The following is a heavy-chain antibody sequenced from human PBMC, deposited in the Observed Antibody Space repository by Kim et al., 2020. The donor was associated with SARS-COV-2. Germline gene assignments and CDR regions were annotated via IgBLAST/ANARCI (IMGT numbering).Heavy chain of an antibody. CDR3: ARDRLLPGCSSTSCYEGEVYYYYGMDV. CDR2: IIPIFGTA. D-gene: IGHD2-2*01. J-gene: IGHJ6*02. CDR1: GGTFSSYA. V-gene: IGHV1-69*13. Sequence: SVKVSCKASGGTFSSYAISWVRQAPGQGLEWMGGIIPIFGTANYAQKFQGRVTITADESTSTAYMELSSLRSEDTAVYYCARDRLLPGCSSTSCYEGEVYYYYGMDVWGQGTTVTVSS.